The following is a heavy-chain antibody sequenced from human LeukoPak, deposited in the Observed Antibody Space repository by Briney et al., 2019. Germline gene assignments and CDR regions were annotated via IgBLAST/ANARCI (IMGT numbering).Heavy chain of an antibody. J-gene: IGHJ3*02. D-gene: IGHD5-24*01. CDR1: GFTFSSYA. Sequence: GGSLRLSCAASGFTFSSYAMHWVRQAPGKGVEYVSAISSNGGSTYYANSVKGRFTISRDNSKNRLYLQMGSLRAEDMAVYYCAARTGRDGSPAAFDIWGQGTMVTVSS. V-gene: IGHV3-64*01. CDR2: ISSNGGST. CDR3: AARTGRDGSPAAFDI.